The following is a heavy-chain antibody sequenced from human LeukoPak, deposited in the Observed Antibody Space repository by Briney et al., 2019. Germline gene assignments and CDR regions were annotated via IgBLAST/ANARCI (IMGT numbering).Heavy chain of an antibody. J-gene: IGHJ3*02. V-gene: IGHV4-4*07. Sequence: SETLSLTCTVSGDSISIYFWSWVRQPAGKGLEWVGRVYTSGSTNYNPPLKNRVTMSVDTSKNQFSLKLTSVTAADTAVYYCSRRGYSGYDPAFDIWGQGTMVTVSS. CDR3: SRRGYSGYDPAFDI. D-gene: IGHD5-12*01. CDR2: VYTSGST. CDR1: GDSISIYF.